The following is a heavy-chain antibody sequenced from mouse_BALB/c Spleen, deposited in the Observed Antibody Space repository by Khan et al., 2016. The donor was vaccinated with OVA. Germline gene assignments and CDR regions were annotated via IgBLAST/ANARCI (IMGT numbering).Heavy chain of an antibody. CDR1: GYTFTSYW. J-gene: IGHJ4*01. CDR2: LAPGSGSS. D-gene: IGHD1-1*01. Sequence: DLVKPGASVKLSCKASGYTFTSYWINWIKQRPGQGLEWIGRLAPGSGSSDYNEMFKGTATLTVDTSSSTAYIQRSSLSSEDSAVYFCARSNYYGRILYAMDYWGQGTSVTVSS. CDR3: ARSNYYGRILYAMDY. V-gene: IGHV1S41*01.